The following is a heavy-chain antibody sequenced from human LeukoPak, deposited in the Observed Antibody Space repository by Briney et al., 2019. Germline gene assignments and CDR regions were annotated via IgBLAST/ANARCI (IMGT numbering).Heavy chain of an antibody. Sequence: GGSLRLSCAASEFDFSSHAMTWVRQAPGKGLEWGSAISISGSKTYYADSVKGRFTISRDNSKNTLYLQMNSLRAEDTAVYYCANEIRPNDYWGQGTQSPSPQ. CDR1: EFDFSSHA. CDR2: ISISGSKT. CDR3: ANEIRPNDY. J-gene: IGHJ4*02. D-gene: IGHD4-17*01. V-gene: IGHV3-23*01.